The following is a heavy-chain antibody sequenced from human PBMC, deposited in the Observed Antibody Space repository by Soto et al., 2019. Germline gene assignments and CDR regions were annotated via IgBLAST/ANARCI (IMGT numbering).Heavy chain of an antibody. D-gene: IGHD3-3*01. V-gene: IGHV4-31*03. CDR2: IYYSGST. J-gene: IGHJ5*02. CDR1: GGSISSGGYY. Sequence: SETLSLTCTVSGGSISSGGYYWSWIRQHPGKGLEWIGYIYYSGSTYYNPSLKSRVTISVDTSKNQSSLKLSSVTAADTAVYYCARDARSQWGVVISGPWGQGTLVTVSS. CDR3: ARDARSQWGVVISGP.